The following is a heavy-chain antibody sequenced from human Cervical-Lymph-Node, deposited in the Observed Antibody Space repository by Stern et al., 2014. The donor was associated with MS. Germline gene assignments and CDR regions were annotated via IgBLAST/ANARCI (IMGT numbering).Heavy chain of an antibody. Sequence: QVQLQESGPGLVTPSETLSLTCTVSGGSITSDYWSWIRQPPGKGLEWIGDISYSGNTNYNPSLKSRVTISIDTSNNQFSLKLRSLTAADTAIYYCAREYDFWSSYLKMKAIDPWGQGTLVTVSS. J-gene: IGHJ5*02. V-gene: IGHV4-59*01. CDR2: ISYSGNT. D-gene: IGHD3-3*01. CDR3: AREYDFWSSYLKMKAIDP. CDR1: GGSITSDY.